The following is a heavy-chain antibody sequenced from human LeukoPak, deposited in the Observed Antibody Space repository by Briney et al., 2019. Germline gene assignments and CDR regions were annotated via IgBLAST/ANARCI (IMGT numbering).Heavy chain of an antibody. CDR3: ASGVYYDILTGYSFYGMEV. J-gene: IGHJ6*02. CDR1: GFTVSSNY. CDR2: IYSGGST. V-gene: IGHV3-66*01. Sequence: GGSLRLSCAASGFTVSSNYMSWVRQAPGKGLEWFSVIYSGGSTYYADSVKGRFTISRDNSKNTLYLQMNSLRAEDTAVYYCASGVYYDILTGYSFYGMEVWGQGTTVTVSS. D-gene: IGHD3-9*01.